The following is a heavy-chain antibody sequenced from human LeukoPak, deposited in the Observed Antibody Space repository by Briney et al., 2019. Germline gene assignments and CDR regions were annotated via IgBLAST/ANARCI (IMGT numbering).Heavy chain of an antibody. V-gene: IGHV3-48*03. J-gene: IGHJ4*02. CDR3: ARDPPTSGAFEY. CDR2: ISGSGTTM. Sequence: PGGSLRLSCAASGFIFSSYEMNWVRQAPGKGLEWVSYISGSGTTMYYGDSVKGRFTVSRDNAKNSLCLQMNSLRAEDTAVYYCARDPPTSGAFEYWGQGTLVTVSS. CDR1: GFIFSSYE. D-gene: IGHD1-26*01.